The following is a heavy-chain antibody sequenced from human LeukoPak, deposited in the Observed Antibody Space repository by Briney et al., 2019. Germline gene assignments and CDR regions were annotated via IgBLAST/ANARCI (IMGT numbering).Heavy chain of an antibody. J-gene: IGHJ4*02. CDR1: GFTFSSYA. D-gene: IGHD6-13*01. V-gene: IGHV3-23*01. CDR2: ISGSGGST. CDR3: AILPGYSSGWYEVNY. Sequence: GGSLRLSCAASGFTFSSYAMSWVRQAPGKGLEWVSGISGSGGSTYYADSVKGRVTISRDNSRNTLYLQMNSPRDEDTAVYYCAILPGYSSGWYEVNYWGQGTLVTVSS.